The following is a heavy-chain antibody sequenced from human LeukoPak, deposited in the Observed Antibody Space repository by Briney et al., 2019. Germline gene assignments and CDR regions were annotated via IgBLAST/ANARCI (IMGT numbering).Heavy chain of an antibody. Sequence: GTSVKVSCKASGFTFTSSTIQWVRQARGQRLEWIGWIVVGSGNTNYAQKFQERVIITRDMSTTTIYMELSSLRSEDTAVYYCAGTPWFGELTLDYGGQGTVVSVSS. D-gene: IGHD3-10*01. CDR2: IVVGSGNT. CDR3: AGTPWFGELTLDY. CDR1: GFTFTSST. J-gene: IGHJ4*02. V-gene: IGHV1-58*02.